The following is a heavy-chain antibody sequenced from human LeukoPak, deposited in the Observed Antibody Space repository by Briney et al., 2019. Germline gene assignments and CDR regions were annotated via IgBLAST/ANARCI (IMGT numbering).Heavy chain of an antibody. V-gene: IGHV4-34*01. J-gene: IGHJ6*03. CDR2: VNHEGDS. CDR3: ARGSNYVSDYYFDV. CDR1: GVSLRGYD. D-gene: IGHD4-11*01. Sequence: SESLSLTCEVYGVSLRGYDWRWIRQSPEKGLEWIGEVNHEGDSIYSPSLKSRLTLSVDMSKNHCSLNLRSVTAADTAVYFCARGSNYVSDYYFDVWGKGTTVIVSS.